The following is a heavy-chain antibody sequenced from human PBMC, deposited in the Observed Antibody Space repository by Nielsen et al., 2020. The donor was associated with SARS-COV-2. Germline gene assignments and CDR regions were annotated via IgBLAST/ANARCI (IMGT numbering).Heavy chain of an antibody. CDR2: ISYDGSNK. Sequence: GESLKISCAASGFTFSSYGMHWVRQAPGKGLEWVAVISYDGSNKYYADSVKGRFTISRDNAKNSLYLQMNSLRAEDTAVYYCARSDVVMITFGGVIAPFDYWGQGTLVTVSS. D-gene: IGHD3-16*02. J-gene: IGHJ4*02. CDR3: ARSDVVMITFGGVIAPFDY. V-gene: IGHV3-30*03. CDR1: GFTFSSYG.